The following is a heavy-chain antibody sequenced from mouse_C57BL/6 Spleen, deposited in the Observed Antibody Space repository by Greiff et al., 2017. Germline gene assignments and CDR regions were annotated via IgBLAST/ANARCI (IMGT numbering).Heavy chain of an antibody. CDR3: ARDYGSRDYFDY. J-gene: IGHJ2*01. Sequence: QVQLQQSGAELARPGASVKMSCKASGYTFTSYTMHWVKQRPGQGLEWIGYINPSSGYTKYNQKFKDQATLSADKSSSTAYLQLSRLTSEDSAVYYCARDYGSRDYFDYWGKGTTLTVSS. V-gene: IGHV1-4*01. D-gene: IGHD1-1*01. CDR1: GYTFTSYT. CDR2: INPSSGYT.